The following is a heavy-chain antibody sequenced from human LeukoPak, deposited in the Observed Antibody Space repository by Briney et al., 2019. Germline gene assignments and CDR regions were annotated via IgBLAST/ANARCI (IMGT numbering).Heavy chain of an antibody. Sequence: SVKVSCKASGGTFSSYAISWVRQAPGQGPEWMGRIIPIFGIANYAQKFQGRVTITADKSTSTAYMELSSLRSEDMAVYYCASRYCSGGSCYSELYGMDVWGQGTTVTVSS. CDR3: ASRYCSGGSCYSELYGMDV. J-gene: IGHJ6*02. V-gene: IGHV1-69*04. CDR2: IIPIFGIA. CDR1: GGTFSSYA. D-gene: IGHD2-15*01.